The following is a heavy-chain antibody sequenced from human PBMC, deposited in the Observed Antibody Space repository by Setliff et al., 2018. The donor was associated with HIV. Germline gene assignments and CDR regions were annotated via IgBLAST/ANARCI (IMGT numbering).Heavy chain of an antibody. CDR1: GGSISSSSYY. CDR2: INHGGSA. CDR3: ARGKGYYYMDV. J-gene: IGHJ6*03. V-gene: IGHV4-39*01. Sequence: SETLSLTCTVSGGSISSSSYYWGWIRQPPGKGLEWIGEINHGGSATYNPSLTGRVGISVDTSKNQFSLKMIAVTAADTAVYYCARGKGYYYMDVWGKGITVTVSS.